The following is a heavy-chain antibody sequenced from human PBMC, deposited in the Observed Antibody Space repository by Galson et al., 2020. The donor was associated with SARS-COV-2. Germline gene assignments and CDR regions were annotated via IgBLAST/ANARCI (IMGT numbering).Heavy chain of an antibody. CDR1: GGSISSSSYY. CDR2: IYYSGST. D-gene: IGHD6-19*01. CDR3: AREDPIAVAGTRGAFDI. V-gene: IGHV4-39*07. Sequence: SETLSLTCTVSGGSISSSSYYWGWIRQPPGKGLEWIGSIYYSGSTYYNPSLKSRVTISVDTSKNQFSLKLSSVTAADTAVYYCAREDPIAVAGTRGAFDIWGQGTMVTVSS. J-gene: IGHJ3*02.